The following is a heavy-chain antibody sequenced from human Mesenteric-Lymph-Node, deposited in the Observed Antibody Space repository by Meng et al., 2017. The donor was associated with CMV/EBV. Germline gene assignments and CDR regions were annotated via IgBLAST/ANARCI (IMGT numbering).Heavy chain of an antibody. J-gene: IGHJ4*02. Sequence: GGSLRLSCAASGFTFSTYAMHWVRQAPGKGLEWVAFIRYDGSNQYYADSVKGRFTISRDNSKNTLYLQMNSLRAEDTAVYHCAKVMGSYCSSSFNCPFAIDYWGQGTLVTVSS. V-gene: IGHV3-30*02. CDR2: IRYDGSNQ. CDR3: AKVMGSYCSSSFNCPFAIDY. D-gene: IGHD2-2*01. CDR1: GFTFSTYA.